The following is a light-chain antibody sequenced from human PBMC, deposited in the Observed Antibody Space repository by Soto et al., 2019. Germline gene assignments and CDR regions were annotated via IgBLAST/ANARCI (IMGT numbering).Light chain of an antibody. CDR2: GVS. Sequence: QSALTQPASVSGSPGQSITISCTGTSSDIGHYDYVSWYQQHPGKAPKLMLYGVSKRPSGVSNRFSGSKSGNRASLTISGLQAEDEADYYCSSHTTSSALQVFGTGTKVTVL. CDR1: SSDIGHYDY. J-gene: IGLJ1*01. CDR3: SSHTTSSALQV. V-gene: IGLV2-14*01.